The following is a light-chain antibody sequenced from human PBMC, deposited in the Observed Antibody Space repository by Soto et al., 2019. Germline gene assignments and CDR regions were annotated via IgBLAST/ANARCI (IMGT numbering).Light chain of an antibody. CDR2: GAS. J-gene: IGKJ1*01. CDR3: QHYGSSPPWT. V-gene: IGKV3-20*01. Sequence: ELVLTQSPGTLSLSPWERATISCRASQSLSSSYLAWYQQKPGQAPRLLIYGASSRATGIPDRFSGSGSGTDFTLTISRLQPEDFAVYYCQHYGSSPPWTFGQGTKVEIK. CDR1: QSLSSSY.